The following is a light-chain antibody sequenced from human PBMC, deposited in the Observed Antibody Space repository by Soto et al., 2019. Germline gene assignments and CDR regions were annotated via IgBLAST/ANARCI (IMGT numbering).Light chain of an antibody. CDR3: AAWDDSLRGVV. Sequence: QSVLTQPPSASGTPGQRVTISCSGSSSNIGSNYVYWYQQLPGTAPKLLIYRNNQRPSGVPDRFSGSKSGTSASLAISGLRSEYEADYYCAAWDDSLRGVVFGGGTKLTVL. CDR1: SSNIGSNY. V-gene: IGLV1-47*01. J-gene: IGLJ2*01. CDR2: RNN.